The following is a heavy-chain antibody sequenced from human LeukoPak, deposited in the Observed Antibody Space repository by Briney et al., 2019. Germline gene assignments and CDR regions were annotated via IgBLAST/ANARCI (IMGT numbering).Heavy chain of an antibody. V-gene: IGHV3-74*01. CDR3: ARDSGVVGATNAFDI. D-gene: IGHD2-15*01. CDR2: INNDGSST. J-gene: IGHJ3*02. CDR1: GLILSNYW. Sequence: GGSLRLSCAASGLILSNYWMHWVRQAPGKGLVWVSRINNDGSSTTYADSVKGRFTVSRDSAKNTLYLQMNSLSGEDTAVYYCARDSGVVGATNAFDIWGQGTMVTVSS.